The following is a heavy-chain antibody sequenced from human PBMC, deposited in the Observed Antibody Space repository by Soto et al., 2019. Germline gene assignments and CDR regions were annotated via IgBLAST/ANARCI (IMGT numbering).Heavy chain of an antibody. D-gene: IGHD3-10*01. J-gene: IGHJ3*02. Sequence: PGEPLKISCKASGYSFATYWIAWVRQMPGKGLEWMGIIYPGDSDTRYSPSFQGKVTISADKSISTAYLQWSSLKASDTAMYYCARRNEYYSLDIWGQGTMVTVSS. V-gene: IGHV5-51*01. CDR1: GYSFATYW. CDR2: IYPGDSDT. CDR3: ARRNEYYSLDI.